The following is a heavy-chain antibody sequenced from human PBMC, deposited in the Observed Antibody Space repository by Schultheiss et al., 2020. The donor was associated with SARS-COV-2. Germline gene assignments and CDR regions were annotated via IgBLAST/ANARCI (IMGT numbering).Heavy chain of an antibody. CDR1: GGSFSGYY. CDR3: ARSPKAVAGYYYFDY. Sequence: TLSLTCAVYGGSFSGYYWSWIRQPPGKALEWLARIDWDDDKFYSTSLKTRLTISKDTSKNQVVLTMTNMDPVDTATYYCARSPKAVAGYYYFDYWGQGTLVTVSS. J-gene: IGHJ4*02. V-gene: IGHV2-70*16. D-gene: IGHD6-19*01. CDR2: IDWDDDK.